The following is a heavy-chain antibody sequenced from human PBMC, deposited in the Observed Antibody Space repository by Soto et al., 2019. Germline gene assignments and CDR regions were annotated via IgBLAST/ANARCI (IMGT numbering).Heavy chain of an antibody. D-gene: IGHD3-10*01. V-gene: IGHV5-51*01. CDR3: ARHVMVRGATGWFDP. CDR2: IYPGDSDT. J-gene: IGHJ5*02. CDR1: VYSFTSYW. Sequence: ESVKSSGERAVYSFTSYWIGWVRQIPGKGLEWMGIIYPGDSDTRYSPSFQGQVTISADKSISTAYLQWSSLKASDTAMYYCARHVMVRGATGWFDPWAQGTLVTVSS.